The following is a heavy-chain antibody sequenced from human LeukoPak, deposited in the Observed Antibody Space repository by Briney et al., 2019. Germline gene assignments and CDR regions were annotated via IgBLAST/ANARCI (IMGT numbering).Heavy chain of an antibody. Sequence: PSQTLSLTCTVSGGSISSYHWSWIRQPPGKGLEWIGYIYYSGSTNYNPSLKSRVTISVDTSKNQFSLKLSSVTAADTAVYYCARTTFEYYYDSSGYYDYWGQGTLVTVSS. D-gene: IGHD3-22*01. CDR2: IYYSGST. CDR1: GGSISSYH. J-gene: IGHJ4*02. CDR3: ARTTFEYYYDSSGYYDY. V-gene: IGHV4-59*01.